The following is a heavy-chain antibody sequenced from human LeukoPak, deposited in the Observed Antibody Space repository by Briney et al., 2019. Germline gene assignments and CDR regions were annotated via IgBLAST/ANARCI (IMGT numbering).Heavy chain of an antibody. CDR3: AGSPPTGTTWYFDL. CDR2: ISSNGGST. Sequence: GGSLRLSCAASGFTFSTYAMHWVRQAPGKGLEYVSAISSNGGSTYYANSVKGRFTISRDNTKNTLYLQMGSLRAEDRAVYYCAGSPPTGTTWYFDLWGRGTLVTVSS. D-gene: IGHD1-7*01. V-gene: IGHV3-64*01. CDR1: GFTFSTYA. J-gene: IGHJ2*01.